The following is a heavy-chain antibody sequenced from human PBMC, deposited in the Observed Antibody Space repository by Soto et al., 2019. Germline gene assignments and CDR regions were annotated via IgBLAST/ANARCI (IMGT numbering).Heavy chain of an antibody. Sequence: SETLSLTCTVSGGSISSYYWIWIRQPPGKGLEWIGEINHSGSTNYNPSLKSRVTISVDTSKNQFSLKLSSVTAADTAVYYCARARQLRQPNWFDPWGQGTLVTVSS. J-gene: IGHJ5*02. V-gene: IGHV4-34*01. CDR2: INHSGST. D-gene: IGHD1-1*01. CDR1: GGSISSYY. CDR3: ARARQLRQPNWFDP.